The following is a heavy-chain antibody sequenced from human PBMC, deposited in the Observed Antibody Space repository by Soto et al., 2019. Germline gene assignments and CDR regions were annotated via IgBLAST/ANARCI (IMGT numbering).Heavy chain of an antibody. Sequence: LILSCAASGFTFDTYWMNGVRQAPGKGPEWLSGINSDGTISSYADSVKGRFTISRDNARNTLSLQMNSLRADDTAVYYCARLSGDHSAFFSYGMDAWGQGTTVTVSS. D-gene: IGHD2-21*01. V-gene: IGHV3-74*01. J-gene: IGHJ6*02. CDR1: GFTFDTYW. CDR2: INSDGTIS. CDR3: ARLSGDHSAFFSYGMDA.